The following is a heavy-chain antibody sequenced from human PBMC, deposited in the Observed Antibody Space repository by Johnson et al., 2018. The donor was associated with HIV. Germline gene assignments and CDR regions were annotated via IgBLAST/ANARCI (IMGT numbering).Heavy chain of an antibody. CDR2: ISSGGRT. Sequence: VQLVESGGGLVKPGGSLRLSCAASRFIFSDYYMSWVRQAPGKGLEWVSLISSGGRTYYADSVKGRFTISRDNSKNTLYLQMNSLRVEDTAVYYCASSYSESDAFDIWGQGTMVTVSS. CDR3: ASSYSESDAFDI. D-gene: IGHD3-10*01. CDR1: RFIFSDYY. V-gene: IGHV3-66*01. J-gene: IGHJ3*02.